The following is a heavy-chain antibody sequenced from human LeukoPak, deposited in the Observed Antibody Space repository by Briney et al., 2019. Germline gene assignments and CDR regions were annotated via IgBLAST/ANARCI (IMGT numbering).Heavy chain of an antibody. D-gene: IGHD3-9*01. CDR2: IIPILSIA. V-gene: IGHV1-69*04. J-gene: IGHJ6*02. Sequence: SVKVSCKASGGTFSSYAISWVRQAPGQGLEWMGRIIPILSIANYAQKFQGRVTITADKSTSTAYMELSSLRSEDTAVYYCAREDTDYDILTGYWTTGDYYYGMDVWGQGTTVTVSS. CDR3: AREDTDYDILTGYWTTGDYYYGMDV. CDR1: GGTFSSYA.